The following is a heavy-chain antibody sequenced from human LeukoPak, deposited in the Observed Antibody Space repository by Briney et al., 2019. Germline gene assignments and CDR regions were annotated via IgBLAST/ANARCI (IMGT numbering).Heavy chain of an antibody. CDR1: GFNFYDNYQY. V-gene: IGHV1-2*02. CDR3: ARDGPSGTPEFDY. Sequence: ASVKVSCKASGFNFYDNYQYLYWVRQAPGQGLESMGCIHPKSGNTEYPQKFQGRVILTRDTSINTAYMELRDLTSDDTAVYFCARDGPSGTPEFDYWGQGTLVTVSS. J-gene: IGHJ4*02. CDR2: IHPKSGNT.